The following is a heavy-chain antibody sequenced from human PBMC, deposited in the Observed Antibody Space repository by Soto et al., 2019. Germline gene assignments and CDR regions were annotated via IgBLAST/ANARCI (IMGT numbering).Heavy chain of an antibody. D-gene: IGHD3-22*01. Sequence: ASVKVSCKASGYTFTSYAMHWVRQAPGQRLEWMGWINPNSGATNYAQKFQGWVTMTRDTSISTAYMELSRLRSDDTAVYYCASTHSYYNDTSGPDAFDIWGQGTMVNVSS. CDR1: GYTFTSYA. CDR2: INPNSGAT. V-gene: IGHV1-2*04. J-gene: IGHJ3*02. CDR3: ASTHSYYNDTSGPDAFDI.